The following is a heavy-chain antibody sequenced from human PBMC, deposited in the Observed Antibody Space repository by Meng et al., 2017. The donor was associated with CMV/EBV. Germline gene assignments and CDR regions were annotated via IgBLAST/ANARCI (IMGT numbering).Heavy chain of an antibody. Sequence: SETLSLTCAVYGGSFSGYYWSWIRQPPGKGLEWIGEINHSGSTNYNPSLKSRVTISVDTSKNQFSLKLSSVTAADTAVYYCARGHIVVVPATTGHYSYGLDVWGQGTTVTVSS. V-gene: IGHV4-34*01. D-gene: IGHD2-2*01. CDR2: INHSGST. CDR3: ARGHIVVVPATTGHYSYGLDV. CDR1: GGSFSGYY. J-gene: IGHJ6*02.